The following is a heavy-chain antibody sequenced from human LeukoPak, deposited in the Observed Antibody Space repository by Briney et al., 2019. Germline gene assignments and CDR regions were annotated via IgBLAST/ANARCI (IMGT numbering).Heavy chain of an antibody. V-gene: IGHV3-48*01. CDR1: GFSFSDYH. D-gene: IGHD1-26*01. J-gene: IGHJ6*02. Sequence: GGSLRLSCTASGFSFSDYHMNWVRQAPAKGLEWVSYITSSGRTIYYADSVKGRFTVSRDNAKNSLYLQMSSLRAEDTAVYYCASRRALLYYYGMDVWGQGTTVTVSS. CDR3: ASRRALLYYYGMDV. CDR2: ITSSGRTI.